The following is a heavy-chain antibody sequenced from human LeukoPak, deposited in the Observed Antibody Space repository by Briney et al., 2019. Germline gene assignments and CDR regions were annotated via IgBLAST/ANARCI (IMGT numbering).Heavy chain of an antibody. Sequence: ASVKVSCKASGYTFTSYLIHWVRQAPGQGLEWMGLTNPSSGSTIAQKFRGRVTMTKNTSTNTVYMDLSSLGSEDTAVYYCVRELAAGCSDNWGQGSLVTVSS. CDR2: TNPSSGST. D-gene: IGHD4/OR15-4a*01. CDR3: VRELAAGCSDN. V-gene: IGHV1-46*01. J-gene: IGHJ4*02. CDR1: GYTFTSYL.